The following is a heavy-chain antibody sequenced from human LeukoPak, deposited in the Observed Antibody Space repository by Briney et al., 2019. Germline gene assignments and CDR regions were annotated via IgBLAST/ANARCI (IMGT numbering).Heavy chain of an antibody. CDR3: AKDLVRITMIVADRGYAFDI. Sequence: PGGSLRLSCAASGFTFSIYWMSWVRQAPGKGLEWVANIKQDGSEKYYVDSVKGRFTISRDNSKNTLYLQMNSLRAEDTAVYYCAKDLVRITMIVADRGYAFDIWGQGTMVTVSS. CDR1: GFTFSIYW. V-gene: IGHV3-7*01. D-gene: IGHD3-22*01. J-gene: IGHJ3*02. CDR2: IKQDGSEK.